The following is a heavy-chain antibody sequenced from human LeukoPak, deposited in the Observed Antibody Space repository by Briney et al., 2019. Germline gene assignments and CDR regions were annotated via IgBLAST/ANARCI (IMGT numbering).Heavy chain of an antibody. Sequence: SETLSLTCTVSGGSISSYYWSWIRQPPGKGLEWIGYIYYSGSTNYNPSLKSRVTISVDTSKNQFSLKLSSVTAADTAVYYCARHNYDYVWGSYRYNYFDYWGQETLVTVSS. CDR1: GGSISSYY. D-gene: IGHD3-16*02. J-gene: IGHJ4*02. V-gene: IGHV4-59*08. CDR2: IYYSGST. CDR3: ARHNYDYVWGSYRYNYFDY.